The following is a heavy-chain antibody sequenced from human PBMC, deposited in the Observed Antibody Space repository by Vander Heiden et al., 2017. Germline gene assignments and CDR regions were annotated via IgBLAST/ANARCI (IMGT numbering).Heavy chain of an antibody. CDR1: GFTFSSYA. CDR3: ARGVYYFDY. CDR2: ISYDGSNK. V-gene: IGHV3-30-3*01. J-gene: IGHJ4*02. D-gene: IGHD3-16*01. Sequence: QVQLVESGGGVVQPGRSLRLSCAASGFTFSSYAMPWVRQAPGKGLEWVAVISYDGSNKYYADSVKGRFTISRDNSKNTLYLQMNSLRAEDTAVYYCARGVYYFDYWGQGTLVTVSS.